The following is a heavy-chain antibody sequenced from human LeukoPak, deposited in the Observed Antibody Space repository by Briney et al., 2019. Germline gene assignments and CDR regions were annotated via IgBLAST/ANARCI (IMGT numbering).Heavy chain of an antibody. CDR1: GFTFSSYA. J-gene: IGHJ3*02. D-gene: IGHD3-22*01. CDR2: ISGSGGST. V-gene: IGHV3-23*01. CDR3: ARSGASKYYYDSKAAFDI. Sequence: GGSLRLSCAASGFTFSSYAMSWVRQAPGKGLEWVSAISGSGGSTYYADSVKGRFTISRDNSKNTLYLQMNSLRAEDTAVYYCARSGASKYYYDSKAAFDIWGQGTMVTVSS.